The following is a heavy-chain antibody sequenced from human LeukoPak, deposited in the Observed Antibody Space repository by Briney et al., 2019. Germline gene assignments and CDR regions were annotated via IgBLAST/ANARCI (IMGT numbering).Heavy chain of an antibody. CDR3: AREWVAARPNYYYYMDV. Sequence: KPSETLSLTCTVSGGSISSYYWSWIRQPPGKGLEWIGYIYYSGSTNYNPSLKSRVTISVDTSKNQFSLKLSSVTAADTAVYYCAREWVAARPNYYYYMDVWGKGTTVTVSS. CDR2: IYYSGST. D-gene: IGHD6-6*01. CDR1: GGSISSYY. V-gene: IGHV4-59*01. J-gene: IGHJ6*03.